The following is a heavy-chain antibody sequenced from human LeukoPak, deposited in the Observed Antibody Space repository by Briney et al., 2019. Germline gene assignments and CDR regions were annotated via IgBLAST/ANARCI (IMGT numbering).Heavy chain of an antibody. D-gene: IGHD1-26*01. J-gene: IGHJ4*02. V-gene: IGHV3-23*01. CDR2: ISGSGST. CDR1: GFTFSSYA. Sequence: GGSLRLSCAASGFTFSSYAMSWVRQAPGKGLEWVSAISGSGSTYYADSVKGRFTISRDNSKNTLYLQMNSLRAEDTAVYYCAKDEVGATDYWGQGTLVTVSS. CDR3: AKDEVGATDY.